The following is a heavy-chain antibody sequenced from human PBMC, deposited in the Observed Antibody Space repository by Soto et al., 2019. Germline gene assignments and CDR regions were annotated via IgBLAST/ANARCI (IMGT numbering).Heavy chain of an antibody. D-gene: IGHD4-17*01. CDR2: INAYNGNT. CDR3: VFSVSRDY. J-gene: IGHJ4*02. CDR1: GYTFTSST. Sequence: QVQLVQSGAEVKKPGASVKVSCKASGYTFTSSTITWVRQAPGQGLEWMGWINAYNGNTNYAQKLQGRVTMTTDTSTSAAYRELRSLRSDDAAVDYCVFSVSRDYWGQGTLVTVSS. V-gene: IGHV1-18*01.